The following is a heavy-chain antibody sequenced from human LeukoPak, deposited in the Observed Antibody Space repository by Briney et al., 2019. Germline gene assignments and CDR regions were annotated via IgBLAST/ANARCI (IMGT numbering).Heavy chain of an antibody. D-gene: IGHD5-24*01. CDR3: AMNRDGYNFAKW. V-gene: IGHV4-4*07. Sequence: SETLSLTCTVSGGSISSYYWSWIRQSAGKGLEWIGRIYTSGSTNYNPSLKSRVTMSVDTSKNQFSLKLSSVTAADTAVYYCAMNRDGYNFAKWWGQGTLVTVSS. J-gene: IGHJ4*02. CDR2: IYTSGST. CDR1: GGSISSYY.